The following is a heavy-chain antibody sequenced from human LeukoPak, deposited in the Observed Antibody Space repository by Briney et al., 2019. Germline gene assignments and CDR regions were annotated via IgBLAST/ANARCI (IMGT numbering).Heavy chain of an antibody. J-gene: IGHJ4*02. D-gene: IGHD3-22*01. CDR2: IKQDGSEK. CDR3: ERVMDYYDSSGYYHNDY. Sequence: GGSLRLSCAASGFTFSSYWMSWVRQAPGKGLEWVANIKQDGSEKYYVDSVKGRFTISRDNAKNSLYLQMNSLRAEDTAVYYCERVMDYYDSSGYYHNDYWGQGTLVTVSS. CDR1: GFTFSSYW. V-gene: IGHV3-7*01.